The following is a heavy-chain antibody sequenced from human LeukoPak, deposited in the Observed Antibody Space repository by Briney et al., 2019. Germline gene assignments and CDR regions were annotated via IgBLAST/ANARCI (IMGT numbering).Heavy chain of an antibody. V-gene: IGHV4-59*01. CDR1: GGSISSYY. Sequence: SETLSLTCTVSGGSISSYYWSWIRQPPGKGLEWIGYIYYSGSTNYNPSLKSRVTISVDTSKNQFSLKLSSVTAADTAMYYCARDGGYGFDYWGQGTLVTVSS. D-gene: IGHD3-16*01. J-gene: IGHJ4*02. CDR3: ARDGGYGFDY. CDR2: IYYSGST.